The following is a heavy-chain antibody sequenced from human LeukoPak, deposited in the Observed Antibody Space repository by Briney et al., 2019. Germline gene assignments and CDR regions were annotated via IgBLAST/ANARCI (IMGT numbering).Heavy chain of an antibody. J-gene: IGHJ4*02. Sequence: SETLSLTCTVSGVSIRSYYWRWIRHPPGKGLEWIGYIYYSGSTNYNPSLKSRVTISIDTSKNQFSLRLSSVTAADTAVYYCARVGSGCFDYWGQGALVTVSS. V-gene: IGHV4-59*01. CDR3: ARVGSGCFDY. CDR1: GVSIRSYY. CDR2: IYYSGST. D-gene: IGHD6-19*01.